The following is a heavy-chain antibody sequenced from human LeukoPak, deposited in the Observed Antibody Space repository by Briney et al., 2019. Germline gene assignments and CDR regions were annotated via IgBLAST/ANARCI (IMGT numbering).Heavy chain of an antibody. Sequence: GGSLRLSCAASGFTFSRFWMSWLRQAPGKGLEWVAHMNEAGSDKYYVEYVKGRFSIARDNAKNSVFLQRNSLRVEDTAVYYCVSWDVGHNNFWGQGAQVTVSS. CDR3: VSWDVGHNNF. D-gene: IGHD1-1*01. V-gene: IGHV3-7*01. CDR1: GFTFSRFW. J-gene: IGHJ1*01. CDR2: MNEAGSDK.